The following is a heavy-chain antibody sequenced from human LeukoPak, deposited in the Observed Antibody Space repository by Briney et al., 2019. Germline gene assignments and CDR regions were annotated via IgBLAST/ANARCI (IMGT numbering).Heavy chain of an antibody. Sequence: PSETLSLTCTVSGGSISSGSYYWSWIRQPAGKGLEWIGRIYTSGSTNYNPSLKSRVTISVDTSKNQFSLRLSSVTAADTAVYYCARDRGLSSSWDNYYYYYMDVWGKGTTVTVSS. CDR2: IYTSGST. V-gene: IGHV4-61*02. J-gene: IGHJ6*03. CDR3: ARDRGLSSSWDNYYYYYMDV. D-gene: IGHD6-13*01. CDR1: GGSISSGSYY.